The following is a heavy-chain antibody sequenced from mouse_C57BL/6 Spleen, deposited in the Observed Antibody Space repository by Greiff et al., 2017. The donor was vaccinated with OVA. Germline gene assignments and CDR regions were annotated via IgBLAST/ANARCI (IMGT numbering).Heavy chain of an antibody. CDR3: ARSIPYYSGSSYGYFDY. Sequence: QVQLQQPGAELVKPGASVKLSCKASGYTFTSYWMQWVKQRPGQGLEWIGEIDPSDSYTNYNQKFKGKATLTVDTSSSTAYMQLSSLTSEDSAVYYCARSIPYYSGSSYGYFDYWGQGTTLTVSS. CDR2: IDPSDSYT. J-gene: IGHJ2*01. D-gene: IGHD1-1*01. V-gene: IGHV1-50*01. CDR1: GYTFTSYW.